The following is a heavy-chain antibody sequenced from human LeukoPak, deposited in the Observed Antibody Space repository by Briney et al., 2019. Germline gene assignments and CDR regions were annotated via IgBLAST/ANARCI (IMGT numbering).Heavy chain of an antibody. CDR1: GFTFSNFW. CDR3: ARGDSSGWYVGY. D-gene: IGHD6-19*01. Sequence: GGSLRLSCAASGFTFSNFWMSWVRQAPGKGLEWVANIKQDGSEKYYVVSVKGRFTISRDNAKNSLYLQMNSLRAEDTAVYYCARGDSSGWYVGYWGQGTLVTVSS. V-gene: IGHV3-7*01. J-gene: IGHJ4*02. CDR2: IKQDGSEK.